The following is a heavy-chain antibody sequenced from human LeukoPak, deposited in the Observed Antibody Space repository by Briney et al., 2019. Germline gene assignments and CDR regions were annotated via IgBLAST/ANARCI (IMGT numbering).Heavy chain of an antibody. CDR3: GRGPPFDQAIDY. CDR1: GFPFSSYW. D-gene: IGHD2/OR15-2a*01. Sequence: QPGGSLRLSCAASGFPFSSYWMHWVRPAPGKGLVWVSRINTDGSSTTYADSVKGRFTISRDNAKSTLYLQMDSLRAEDTAVYYCGRGPPFDQAIDYWGQGTLVTVSS. V-gene: IGHV3-74*01. CDR2: INTDGSST. J-gene: IGHJ4*02.